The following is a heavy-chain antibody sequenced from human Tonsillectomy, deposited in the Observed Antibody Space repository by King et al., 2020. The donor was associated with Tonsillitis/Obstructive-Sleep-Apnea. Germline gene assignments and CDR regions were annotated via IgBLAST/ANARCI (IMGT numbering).Heavy chain of an antibody. CDR1: GFTFSSFS. CDR2: ISYDGSKK. Sequence: VQLVESGGGVVQPGRSLRLSCAASGFTFSSFSMHWVRQAPGKGLEWVAVISYDGSKKYYADSVKGRFTISRDNSNNTLYLQMNSLRAEDTAVYYCAKSPSGYCISTSCHYYYYMDVWGKGTTVTVSS. D-gene: IGHD2-2*01. CDR3: AKSPSGYCISTSCHYYYYMDV. J-gene: IGHJ6*03. V-gene: IGHV3-30*18.